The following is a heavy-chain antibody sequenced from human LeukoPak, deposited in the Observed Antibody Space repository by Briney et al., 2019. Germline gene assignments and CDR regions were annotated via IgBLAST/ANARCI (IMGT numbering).Heavy chain of an antibody. CDR1: GYSFTSYW. J-gene: IGHJ4*02. CDR2: IYPGDSDT. CDR3: ARQSYCGGDCYPGSSFDY. Sequence: GESLKISCKGSGYSFTSYWIGWVRQMPGKGLEWMGIIYPGDSDTRYSPSFQGQVTISADKSISTAYLQWSSLKASDTAMYYCARQSYCGGDCYPGSSFDYWGRGTLVTVSS. V-gene: IGHV5-51*01. D-gene: IGHD2-21*02.